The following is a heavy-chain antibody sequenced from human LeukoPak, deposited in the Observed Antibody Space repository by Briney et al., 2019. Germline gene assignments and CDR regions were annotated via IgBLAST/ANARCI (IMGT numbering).Heavy chain of an antibody. V-gene: IGHV1-18*01. Sequence: ASVKVSCKASGYTFTSYGISWVRQAPGQGLEWMGWISAYNGNTSYAQKLQGRVTMTTDTSTSTAYMELRSLRSDDTAVYYCARDNSKVYYFDYWGQGTLVTASS. CDR1: GYTFTSYG. D-gene: IGHD2/OR15-2a*01. J-gene: IGHJ4*02. CDR2: ISAYNGNT. CDR3: ARDNSKVYYFDY.